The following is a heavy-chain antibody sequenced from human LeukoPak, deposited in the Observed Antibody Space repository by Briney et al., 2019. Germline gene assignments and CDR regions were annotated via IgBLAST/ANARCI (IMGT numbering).Heavy chain of an antibody. CDR3: AREAAYYDSSGYYSDY. D-gene: IGHD3-22*01. Sequence: IFGIANYAHKFQGTGTITADKSTSTAYMELSSLRSEDTAVYYCAREAAYYDSSGYYSDYWGQGTLVTVSS. V-gene: IGHV1-69*17. J-gene: IGHJ4*02. CDR2: IFGIA.